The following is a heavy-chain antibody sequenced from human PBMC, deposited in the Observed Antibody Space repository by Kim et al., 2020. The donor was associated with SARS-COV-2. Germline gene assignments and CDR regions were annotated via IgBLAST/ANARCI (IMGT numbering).Heavy chain of an antibody. D-gene: IGHD5-12*01. CDR1: GGTFSSYA. CDR3: ARMTLATLPHIEMATNIAFDY. Sequence: SVKVSCKASGGTFSSYAISWVRQAPGQGLEWMGGIIPIFGTANYAQKFQGRVTITADESTSTAYMELSSLRSEDTAVYYCARMTLATLPHIEMATNIAFDYWGQGTLVTVSS. J-gene: IGHJ4*02. V-gene: IGHV1-69*13. CDR2: IIPIFGTA.